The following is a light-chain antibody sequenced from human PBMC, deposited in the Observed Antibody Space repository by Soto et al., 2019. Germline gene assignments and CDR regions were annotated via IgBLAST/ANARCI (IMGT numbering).Light chain of an antibody. CDR3: QQLYTYPYT. CDR2: SAS. CDR1: QGIDSY. V-gene: IGKV1-9*01. Sequence: IQLTQSPTSLSASVGDRVTIPCRASQGIDSYLAWYQRKPGEAPKLLICSASTLQSGVPSRFSGRGSGTDFTLSISSLQPEDFATYYCQQLYTYPYTFGQGTKVDIK. J-gene: IGKJ2*01.